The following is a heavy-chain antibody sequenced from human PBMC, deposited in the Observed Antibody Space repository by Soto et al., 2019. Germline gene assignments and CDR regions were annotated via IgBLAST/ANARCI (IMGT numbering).Heavy chain of an antibody. CDR2: ISAYNGNT. CDR3: ARDGQLELKEQGAFDI. V-gene: IGHV1-18*01. Sequence: ASEKGSCKASGYTFTRYGVSWVRQAPGQGLEWMGWISAYNGNTNYAQKLQGRVTMTTDTSTSTAYMELRSLRSDDTAVYYCARDGQLELKEQGAFDIWGQGTMVTVSS. D-gene: IGHD1-7*01. CDR1: GYTFTRYG. J-gene: IGHJ3*02.